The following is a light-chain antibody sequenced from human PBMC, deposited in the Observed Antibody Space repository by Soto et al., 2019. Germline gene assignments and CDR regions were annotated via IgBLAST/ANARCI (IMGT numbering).Light chain of an antibody. J-gene: IGKJ1*01. Sequence: DLVMTQFPLSLPVTPGEPASISCRSSQSLLHSNGYNYLDWYLQKPGQSPQLLIYLGSNRASGVPDRFSGSGAGTDFTLKISRVEAEDVGMYYCMQALQTWTFGQGTKVDIK. V-gene: IGKV2-28*01. CDR3: MQALQTWT. CDR2: LGS. CDR1: QSLLHSNGYNY.